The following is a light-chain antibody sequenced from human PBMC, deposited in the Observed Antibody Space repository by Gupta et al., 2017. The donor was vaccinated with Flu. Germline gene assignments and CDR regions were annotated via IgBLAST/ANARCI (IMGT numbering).Light chain of an antibody. CDR2: ESN. J-gene: IGLJ3*02. Sequence: VTISCSGTSSNIGNNHVSWYQQLPGTAPKLLMYESNRRPSGIPARFSGSKSGTSATLGITGLQTGDEADYYCGAWDSRCNIYVFGGGTKLTVL. CDR1: SSNIGNNH. CDR3: GAWDSRCNIYV. V-gene: IGLV1-51*02.